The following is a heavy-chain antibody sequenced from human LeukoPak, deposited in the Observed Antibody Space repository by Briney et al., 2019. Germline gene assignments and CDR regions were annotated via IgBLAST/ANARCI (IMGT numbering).Heavy chain of an antibody. Sequence: PSETLSLTCAVSGYCISSGYYWGWIRQPPGKGLEWIGSIYHSGSTYYNPSLKSRVTISVDTSKNQFSLKLSSVTAADTAVYYCARAFLVTFGGVIVPDYWGQGTLVTVSS. V-gene: IGHV4-38-2*01. CDR2: IYHSGST. CDR3: ARAFLVTFGGVIVPDY. D-gene: IGHD3-16*02. J-gene: IGHJ4*02. CDR1: GYCISSGYY.